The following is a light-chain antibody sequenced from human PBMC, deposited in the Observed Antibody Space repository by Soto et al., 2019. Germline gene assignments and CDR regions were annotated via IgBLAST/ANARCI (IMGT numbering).Light chain of an antibody. CDR1: QTVLYNSNNMNY. Sequence: DIVMTQSPDSLAVSLGERATINCQSSQTVLYNSNNMNYLAWYQQKPGQPPKLLINWASTRESGVPDRISGSGSGTDFSLTISSLQAEDVAVYYCQQYYSAPHTFGQGTKLEIK. J-gene: IGKJ2*01. V-gene: IGKV4-1*01. CDR3: QQYYSAPHT. CDR2: WAS.